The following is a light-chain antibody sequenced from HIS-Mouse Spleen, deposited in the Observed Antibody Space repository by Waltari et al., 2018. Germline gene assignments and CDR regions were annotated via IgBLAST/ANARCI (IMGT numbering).Light chain of an antibody. Sequence: SSELTQDPAVSVALGQTVRITCQGDSLRSYYASWYQQKPGQAPVLVIYGKNNRPSWIPDRFSGSSSGNTASLTITWAQAEDEADYYCNSRDSSGNHLSVFGTGTKVTVL. CDR1: SLRSYY. V-gene: IGLV3-19*01. CDR2: GKN. J-gene: IGLJ1*01. CDR3: NSRDSSGNHLSV.